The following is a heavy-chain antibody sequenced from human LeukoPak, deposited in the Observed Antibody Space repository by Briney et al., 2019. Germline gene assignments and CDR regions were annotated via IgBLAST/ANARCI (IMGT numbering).Heavy chain of an antibody. J-gene: IGHJ4*02. V-gene: IGHV3-48*03. CDR1: GFTFSSYE. CDR3: ARDGSGSYSFSDY. CDR2: ISSSGSTI. D-gene: IGHD3-10*01. Sequence: GGSLRLSCAASGFTFSSYEMNWVRQAPGKGLDWVSYISSSGSTIYYADSVKGRFTISRDNAKNSLYLQMNSLRAEDTAVYYCARDGSGSYSFSDYWGQGTLVTVSS.